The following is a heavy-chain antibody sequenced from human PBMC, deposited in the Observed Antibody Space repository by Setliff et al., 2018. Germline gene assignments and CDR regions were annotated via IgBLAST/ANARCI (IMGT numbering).Heavy chain of an antibody. CDR1: GGSIDSGDYY. CDR3: AREVAGTYHYFDP. CDR2: IYFSGST. J-gene: IGHJ5*02. V-gene: IGHV4-30-4*08. D-gene: IGHD6-19*01. Sequence: TLSLTCTVSGGSIDSGDYYWNWIRQPPGKGLEWIGYIYFSGSTYYNPSLKSRVTLSLDTSKNQFSLKLNSVTAADTALYFCAREVAGTYHYFDPWGQGTLVTVPQ.